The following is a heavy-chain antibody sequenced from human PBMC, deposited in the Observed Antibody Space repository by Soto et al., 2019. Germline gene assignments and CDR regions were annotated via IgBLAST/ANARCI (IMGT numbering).Heavy chain of an antibody. Sequence: SETLSLTCTVSGGSISGYYWSWIRQPPGKGLEWIGYIYYSGSTIYNPSLKSRVTISVDTSKNQFSLKLSSVTAADTAVYYCARARYDSSGYYYFDYWGQGTLVTGS. CDR2: IYYSGST. CDR1: GGSISGYY. J-gene: IGHJ4*02. D-gene: IGHD3-22*01. V-gene: IGHV4-59*01. CDR3: ARARYDSSGYYYFDY.